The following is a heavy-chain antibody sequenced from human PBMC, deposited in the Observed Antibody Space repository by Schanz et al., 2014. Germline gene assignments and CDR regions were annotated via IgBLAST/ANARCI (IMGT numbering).Heavy chain of an antibody. CDR3: ARGRVLES. V-gene: IGHV3-9*02. CDR1: GFNSDDYA. Sequence: EVQLVESGGGLIQPGGSLRLSCTASGFNSDDYAMHWVRQAPGKGLEWVSNIPWNGAAIGYAGSVRGRFTISRDSAKNSLYLQMNSLRPEDTALYYCARGRVLESWGQGTLVTVSS. J-gene: IGHJ5*02. D-gene: IGHD1-1*01. CDR2: IPWNGAAI.